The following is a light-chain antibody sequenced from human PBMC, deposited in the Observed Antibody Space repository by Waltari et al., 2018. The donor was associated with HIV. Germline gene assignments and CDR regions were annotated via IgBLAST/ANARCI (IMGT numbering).Light chain of an antibody. J-gene: IGLJ2*01. Sequence: QSALTTPPSASGSPGQSVNMSCTAATSDLHDSKFISWYQQYSGKAPKLIIFEVTKRPSGVPDRFSGSRSGNTASLIVSGLQAEDEAVYFCSSFAGSNKLFGGGTKLTVL. CDR1: TSDLHDSKF. CDR3: SSFAGSNKL. V-gene: IGLV2-8*01. CDR2: EVT.